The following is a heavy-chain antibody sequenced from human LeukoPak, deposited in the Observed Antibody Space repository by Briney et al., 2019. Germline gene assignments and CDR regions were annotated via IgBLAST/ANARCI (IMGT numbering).Heavy chain of an antibody. J-gene: IGHJ4*02. Sequence: GGSLTLSCAASGFTFSNAWMSWVRQAPGKGLEWVGRIKSKTDGGTTDYAAPVKGRFTISRDDSKNTLYLQMNSLKTEDTAVYYCTTDSEDKYQLPSGLLDYWGQGTLVTVSS. CDR1: GFTFSNAW. D-gene: IGHD2-2*01. CDR3: TTDSEDKYQLPSGLLDY. CDR2: IKSKTDGGTT. V-gene: IGHV3-15*01.